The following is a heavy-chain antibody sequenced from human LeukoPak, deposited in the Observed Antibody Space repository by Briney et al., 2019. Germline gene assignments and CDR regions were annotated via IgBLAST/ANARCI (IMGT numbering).Heavy chain of an antibody. J-gene: IGHJ4*02. Sequence: SETLSLTCTVSGYSISSGYHWGWFRQPPGKGLEWIGLIYHSGTTYYNPSLKSRVTIFVDTSKNQFSLNLKSVTAADTAVYFCARIGGGTPGSWGQGTLVTVSS. V-gene: IGHV4-38-2*02. D-gene: IGHD3-10*01. CDR2: IYHSGTT. CDR3: ARIGGGTPGS. CDR1: GYSISSGYH.